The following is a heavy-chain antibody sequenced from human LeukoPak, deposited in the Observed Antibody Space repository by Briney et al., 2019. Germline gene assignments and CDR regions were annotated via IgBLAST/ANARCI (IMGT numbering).Heavy chain of an antibody. CDR1: GGSISSYY. D-gene: IGHD6-13*01. CDR3: ARVTGYVMEDYFDY. J-gene: IGHJ4*02. CDR2: IYYSGST. Sequence: SETLSLTCTVSGGSISSYYWSWIRQPPGKGLEWIGNIYYSGSTNYNPSLKSRVTISVDTSKNQFSLNLSSVTAADTAVYYCARVTGYVMEDYFDYWGKGTLVTVSS. V-gene: IGHV4-59*01.